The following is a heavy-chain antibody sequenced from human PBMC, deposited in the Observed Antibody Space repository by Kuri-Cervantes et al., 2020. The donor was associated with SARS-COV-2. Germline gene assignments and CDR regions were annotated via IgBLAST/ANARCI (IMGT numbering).Heavy chain of an antibody. D-gene: IGHD6-19*01. V-gene: IGHV4-59*12. Sequence: ESLKISCTVSGGSISSYYWSWIRQPPGKGLEWIGYIYYSGSTNYNPSLKSRVTISVDTSKNQFSLKLSSVTAADTAVYYCARRAPLAVAGYYYYGMDVWGQGTTVTVSS. CDR3: ARRAPLAVAGYYYYGMDV. CDR2: IYYSGST. CDR1: GGSISSYY. J-gene: IGHJ6*02.